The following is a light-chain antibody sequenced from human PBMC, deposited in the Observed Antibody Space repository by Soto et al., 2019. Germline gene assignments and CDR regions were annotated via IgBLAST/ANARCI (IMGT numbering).Light chain of an antibody. CDR3: QSYDYSVSGSV. Sequence: QSVLTQPPSVSGAPGQRVTISCTGTSSNIGATYVHWYQHLPGTAPKLLIYGNTNRPSGVPDRFSGSKSGTSASLAITVLQPEDEADYYCQSYDYSVSGSVFGGGTKLTVL. J-gene: IGLJ3*02. V-gene: IGLV1-40*01. CDR2: GNT. CDR1: SSNIGATYV.